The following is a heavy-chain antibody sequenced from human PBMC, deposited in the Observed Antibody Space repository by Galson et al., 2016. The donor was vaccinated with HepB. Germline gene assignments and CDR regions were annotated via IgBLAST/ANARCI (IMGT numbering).Heavy chain of an antibody. CDR1: GFTLSSYG. Sequence: SLRLSCAASGFTLSSYGMHWVRQAPGKGLEWVAVIWYDGGNKYYAESVKGRFTISRDTSKNTLYLLMTSLRVEDTAVYYCARGCGGDCYSVSGYWGQGTLVTASP. CDR3: ARGCGGDCYSVSGY. D-gene: IGHD2-21*02. CDR2: IWYDGGNK. J-gene: IGHJ4*02. V-gene: IGHV3-33*01.